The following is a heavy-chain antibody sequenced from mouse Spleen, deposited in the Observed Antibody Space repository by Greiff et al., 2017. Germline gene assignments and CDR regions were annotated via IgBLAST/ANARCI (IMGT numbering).Heavy chain of an antibody. D-gene: IGHD4-1*02. Sequence: EVKLMESGGGLVQPGGSLSLSCAASGFTFTDYYMSWVRQPPGKALEWLGFIRNKANGYTTEYSASVKGRFTISRDNSQSILYLQMNALRAEDSATYYCASPLNWVYAMDYWGQGTSVTVSS. CDR1: GFTFTDYY. J-gene: IGHJ4*01. V-gene: IGHV7-3*01. CDR2: IRNKANGYTT. CDR3: ASPLNWVYAMDY.